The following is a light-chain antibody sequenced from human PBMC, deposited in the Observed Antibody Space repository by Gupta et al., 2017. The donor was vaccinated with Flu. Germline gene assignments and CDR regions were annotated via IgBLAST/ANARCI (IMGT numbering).Light chain of an antibody. CDR2: AAS. V-gene: IGKV1-39*01. J-gene: IGKJ2*01. CDR1: QSISSY. Sequence: DIQMTQPPSSRSASVGDRVTITCRASQSISSYLNWYQQKPGKAPKLLIYAASSLQSGVPSRFSGSGSGTDFTLTISSLQPEDFATYYCQQSYSTPRTFGQGTKLEIK. CDR3: QQSYSTPRT.